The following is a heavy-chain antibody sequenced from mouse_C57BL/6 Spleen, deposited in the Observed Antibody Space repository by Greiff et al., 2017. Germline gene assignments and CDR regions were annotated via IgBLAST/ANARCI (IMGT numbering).Heavy chain of an antibody. CDR3: ARRGKLCFDY. Sequence: QVQLQQPGAELVRPGTSVKMSCKASGYTFTNYWIGWAKQRPGHGLEWIGDIYPGGGYTNYNEKFKGKATLTADKSSSTAYMQFSSLTSEDSAIYYCARRGKLCFDYWGQGTTLTVSS. CDR2: IYPGGGYT. J-gene: IGHJ2*01. D-gene: IGHD2-1*01. V-gene: IGHV1-63*01. CDR1: GYTFTNYW.